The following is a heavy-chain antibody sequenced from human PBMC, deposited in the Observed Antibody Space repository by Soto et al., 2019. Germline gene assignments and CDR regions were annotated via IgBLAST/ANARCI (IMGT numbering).Heavy chain of an antibody. CDR2: ISSSSSYI. V-gene: IGHV3-21*01. CDR3: ARKGLGTPGYYFDY. Sequence: GGSLRISCAASGFTFSSYSMNWVRQAPGKGLEWVSSISSSSSYIYYADSVKGRFTIYRDNAKNSLYLQMNSLRAEDSDVYYCARKGLGTPGYYFDYWGQGTLVTVSS. CDR1: GFTFSSYS. D-gene: IGHD7-27*01. J-gene: IGHJ4*02.